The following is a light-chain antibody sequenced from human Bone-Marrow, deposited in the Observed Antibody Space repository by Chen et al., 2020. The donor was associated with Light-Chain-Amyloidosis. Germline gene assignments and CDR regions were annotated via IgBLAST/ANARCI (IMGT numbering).Light chain of an antibody. V-gene: IGKV1-39*01. CDR3: QQSSSAPQT. J-gene: IGKJ2*01. CDR1: QSISIY. Sequence: DIQMTQSPSSLSASVGDRVTITCRASQSISIYLNWYQQKPGKAPNLLIYTSSNLQSGVPSRFSGSGSGTDFTLTISSLQPDDFATYYCQQSSSAPQTFGQGTKLEIK. CDR2: TSS.